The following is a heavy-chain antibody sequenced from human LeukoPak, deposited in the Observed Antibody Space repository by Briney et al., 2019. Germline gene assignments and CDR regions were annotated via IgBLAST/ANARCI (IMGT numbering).Heavy chain of an antibody. CDR1: GYTFINHG. J-gene: IGHJ6*01. D-gene: IGHD3-22*01. V-gene: IGHV1-18*01. Sequence: ASVKVSCKASGYTFINHGISWVRQAPGQGLEWMGWISAYNGRTEYAPNLQGRVTMTTDTSTSTAYMELRSLRSDDTAVYYCARDRGYYDSSGPEGMDVWGKGPRSPSPQ. CDR2: ISAYNGRT. CDR3: ARDRGYYDSSGPEGMDV.